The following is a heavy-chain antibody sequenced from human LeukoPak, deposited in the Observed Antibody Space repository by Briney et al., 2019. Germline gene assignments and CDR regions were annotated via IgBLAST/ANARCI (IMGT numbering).Heavy chain of an antibody. CDR3: ARDMTGSLDY. D-gene: IGHD3-9*01. J-gene: IGHJ4*02. CDR1: GFTFSNTW. CDR2: INQDGSTK. Sequence: GGSLRLSCAASGFTFSNTWMAWVRQAPGKGLEWVANINQDGSTKQYADSVRGRFTTSRDNAKNSLHLQMNSLRAEDTALYHCARDMTGSLDYWGQGTLVTVSS. V-gene: IGHV3-7*01.